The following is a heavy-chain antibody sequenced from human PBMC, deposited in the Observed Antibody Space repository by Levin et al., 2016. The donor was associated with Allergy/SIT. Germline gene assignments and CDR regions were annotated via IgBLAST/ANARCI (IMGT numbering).Heavy chain of an antibody. Sequence: GGSLRLSCAASGFTFSSYGMHWVRQAPGKGLEWVAVISYDGSNKYYADSVKGRFTISRDNSKNTLYLQMNSLRAEDTAVYYCAKSTMRYYYYGMDVWGQGTTVTVSS. CDR2: ISYDGSNK. CDR1: GFTFSSYG. V-gene: IGHV3-30*18. D-gene: IGHD2/OR15-2a*01. J-gene: IGHJ6*02. CDR3: AKSTMRYYYYGMDV.